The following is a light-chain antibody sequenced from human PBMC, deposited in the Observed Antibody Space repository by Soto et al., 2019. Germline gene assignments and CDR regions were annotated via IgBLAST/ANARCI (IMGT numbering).Light chain of an antibody. Sequence: DIQMTQSPSTLSASVGDRVTITCRASQSISSWLAWYQQKPGKAPKLLIYDASSLESGVPSRFSGSVSGTEFTLTISSLQPDDFETYYCQQYNSYSPSFGQGTKVEIK. CDR2: DAS. J-gene: IGKJ1*01. CDR1: QSISSW. V-gene: IGKV1-5*01. CDR3: QQYNSYSPS.